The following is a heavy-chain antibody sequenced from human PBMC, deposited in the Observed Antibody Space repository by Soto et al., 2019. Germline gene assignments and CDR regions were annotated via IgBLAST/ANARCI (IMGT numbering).Heavy chain of an antibody. V-gene: IGHV4-4*02. J-gene: IGHJ4*02. D-gene: IGHD2-2*01. Sequence: QVQLQESGPGLVKPSGTLSLTCAVSGGPISSSNWWSWVRQPPGKGLEWIGEIYHSGSTNYNPSLKSRVTISVDKSKNQFSLKLSSVTAADTAVYYCARGVPPVVVPAAYGPRFDYWGQGTLVTVSS. CDR3: ARGVPPVVVPAAYGPRFDY. CDR1: GGPISSSNW. CDR2: IYHSGST.